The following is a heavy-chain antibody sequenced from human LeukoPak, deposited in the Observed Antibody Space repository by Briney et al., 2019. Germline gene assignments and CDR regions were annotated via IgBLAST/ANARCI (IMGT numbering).Heavy chain of an antibody. J-gene: IGHJ5*02. D-gene: IGHD3-9*01. CDR2: INSDGSST. CDR3: ARGYYDILTGYYP. Sequence: PGGSLRFSCAASGFTFSSYWMHWVRQAPGKGLVWVSRINSDGSSTSYADSVKGRFTISRDNAKNTLYLQMNSLRAEDTAVYYCARGYYDILTGYYPWGQGTLVTVSS. V-gene: IGHV3-74*01. CDR1: GFTFSSYW.